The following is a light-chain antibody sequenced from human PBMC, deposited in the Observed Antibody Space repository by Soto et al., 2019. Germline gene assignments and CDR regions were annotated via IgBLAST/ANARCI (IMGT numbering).Light chain of an antibody. CDR2: LEGSGSY. Sequence: QSVLTQSSSASASLGSSVKLTCTLSSGHSSYIIPWHQQQPGKAPRYLMKLEGSGSYNKGSGVPDRFSGSSSGADRYLTISNLQFEDEADYYCETWDSNTRVFGGGTQLTVL. J-gene: IGLJ3*02. V-gene: IGLV4-60*02. CDR1: SGHSSYI. CDR3: ETWDSNTRV.